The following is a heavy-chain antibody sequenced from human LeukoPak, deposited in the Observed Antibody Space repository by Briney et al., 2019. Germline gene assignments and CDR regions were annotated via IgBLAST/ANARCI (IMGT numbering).Heavy chain of an antibody. V-gene: IGHV4-39*01. CDR2: IYYSGST. Sequence: SETLSLTCTVSGGSISSSSYYWGWIRQPPGKGLEWIGSIYYSGSTYYNPSLKSRVTISVDTSKNQFSLKLSSVTAADTAVYYCARTYYYGSGSAPDAFDIWGQGTMVTVSS. CDR3: ARTYYYGSGSAPDAFDI. D-gene: IGHD3-10*01. CDR1: GGSISSSSYY. J-gene: IGHJ3*02.